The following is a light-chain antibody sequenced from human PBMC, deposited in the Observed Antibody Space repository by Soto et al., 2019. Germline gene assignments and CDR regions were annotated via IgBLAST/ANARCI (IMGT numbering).Light chain of an antibody. CDR3: QHYNNWPPWT. Sequence: DIVMTQSPATLSVSPGERATLSCRASQSVSSNLAWYQQKFGQAPRLLIYGASTRATGIPARFSGSGSGTESTLTISSLQSEDFAVYYCQHYNNWPPWTFGQGTKVEIK. CDR1: QSVSSN. V-gene: IGKV3-15*01. J-gene: IGKJ1*01. CDR2: GAS.